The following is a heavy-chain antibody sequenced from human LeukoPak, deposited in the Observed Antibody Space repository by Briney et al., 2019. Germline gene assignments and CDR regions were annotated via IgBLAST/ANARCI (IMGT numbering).Heavy chain of an antibody. CDR3: ARIREQQLLHAFDI. J-gene: IGHJ3*02. V-gene: IGHV1-18*01. CDR1: GYTFTSYG. D-gene: IGHD6-13*01. CDR2: ISAYDGST. Sequence: GASVKVSCKASGYTFTSYGFSWVRQAPGQGLEWMGWISAYDGSTNHVQKLQGRVTMTTDTSTSTVYMELSSLRSDDTAVYYCARIREQQLLHAFDIWGQGTMVTVSS.